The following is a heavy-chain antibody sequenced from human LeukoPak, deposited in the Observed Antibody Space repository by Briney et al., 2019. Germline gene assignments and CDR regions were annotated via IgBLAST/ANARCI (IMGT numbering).Heavy chain of an antibody. V-gene: IGHV1-69*13. CDR1: GGTFSSYA. J-gene: IGHJ4*02. D-gene: IGHD6-19*01. Sequence: GASVKVSCKASGGTFSSYAISWVRQAPGQGLEWMGGIIPIFGTASYAQKFQGRVTIAADESTSTAYMELSSLRSEDTAVYYCARAPYSSGSFYYWGQGTLVTVSS. CDR2: IIPIFGTA. CDR3: ARAPYSSGSFYY.